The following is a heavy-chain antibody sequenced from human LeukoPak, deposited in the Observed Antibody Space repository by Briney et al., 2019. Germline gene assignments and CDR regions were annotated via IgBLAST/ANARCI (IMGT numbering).Heavy chain of an antibody. J-gene: IGHJ6*03. D-gene: IGHD3-10*01. V-gene: IGHV4-59*01. CDR1: GGSISSYY. CDR2: IYYRGST. CDR3: ARVEEGYGSGRRENYYYYYMDV. Sequence: SETLSLTCTVSGGSISSYYWSWIRQPPGKGLEWIGYIYYRGSTNYSASLKSRVNISVDTSKNQFSLKLSSVTAADTAVYYCARVEEGYGSGRRENYYYYYMDVWGKGTTVTISS.